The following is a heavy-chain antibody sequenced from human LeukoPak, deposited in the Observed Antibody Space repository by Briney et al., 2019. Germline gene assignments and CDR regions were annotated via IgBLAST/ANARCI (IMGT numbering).Heavy chain of an antibody. J-gene: IGHJ4*02. V-gene: IGHV3-33*01. CDR2: IWYDGSNK. D-gene: IGHD3-22*01. Sequence: GGSLRLSCAASGFTFSSYGMHWVRQASGKGLEWVAVIWYDGSNKYYADSVKGRFTISRDNSKNTLYLQMNSLRAEDTAVYYCARTVQYYYDSSGYYFDYWGQGTLVTVSS. CDR1: GFTFSSYG. CDR3: ARTVQYYYDSSGYYFDY.